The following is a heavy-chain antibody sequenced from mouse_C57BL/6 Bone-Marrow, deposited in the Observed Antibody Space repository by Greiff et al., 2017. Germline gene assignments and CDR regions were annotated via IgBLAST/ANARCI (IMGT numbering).Heavy chain of an antibody. CDR2: IDPEDGET. V-gene: IGHV14-2*01. CDR3: AAHRWLLLYFDV. Sequence: EVKVVESGAELVKPGASVKLSCTASGFNIKDYYMHWVKQRTEQGLEWIGRIDPEDGETKYAPKFQGKDTITADTSSNTAYLQLSSLTSEDTAVYYCAAHRWLLLYFDVWGTGTTVTISS. CDR1: GFNIKDYY. J-gene: IGHJ1*03. D-gene: IGHD2-3*01.